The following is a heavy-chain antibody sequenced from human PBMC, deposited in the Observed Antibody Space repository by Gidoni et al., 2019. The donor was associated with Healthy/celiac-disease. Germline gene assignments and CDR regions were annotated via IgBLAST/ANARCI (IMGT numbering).Heavy chain of an antibody. J-gene: IGHJ4*02. CDR1: GFTFGDYA. V-gene: IGHV3-49*03. D-gene: IGHD2-2*01. CDR2: IRSKAYGGTT. CDR3: TRDTPGDY. Sequence: EVQLVESGGGLVQPGRSLRLSCTASGFTFGDYAMSWFRQAPGKGLEWVGFIRSKAYGGTTEYAASVKGRFTISRDDSKSIAYLQMNSLKTEDTAVYYCTRDTPGDYWGQGTLVTVSS.